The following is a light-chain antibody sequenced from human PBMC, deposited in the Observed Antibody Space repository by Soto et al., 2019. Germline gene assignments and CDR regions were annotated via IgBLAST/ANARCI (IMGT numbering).Light chain of an antibody. CDR2: GAS. Sequence: EIVMTQSPATLSVSPGERATLSCRASQSVSSNLAWYQQKPGQAPRLLIYGASTRATGIPARFSGSGSGTESTRTISSQQSEDFAVYYCQEDNNWPPWTFGQGTKVEIK. CDR3: QEDNNWPPWT. J-gene: IGKJ1*01. V-gene: IGKV3-15*01. CDR1: QSVSSN.